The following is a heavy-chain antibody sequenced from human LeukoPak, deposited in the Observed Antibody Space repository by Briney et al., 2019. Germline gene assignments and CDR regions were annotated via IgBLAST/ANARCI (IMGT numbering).Heavy chain of an antibody. D-gene: IGHD6-19*01. V-gene: IGHV3-21*01. CDR1: GFTFSSYS. CDR3: ARVSYSSGWYKVDY. J-gene: IGHJ4*02. CDR2: ISSSSSYI. Sequence: GGSLRLSCAASGFTFSSYSMNWVRQAPGKGLEWVSSISSSSSYIYYADSVEGRFTISRDNAKNSLYLQMNSLRAEDTAVYYCARVSYSSGWYKVDYWGQGTLVTVSS.